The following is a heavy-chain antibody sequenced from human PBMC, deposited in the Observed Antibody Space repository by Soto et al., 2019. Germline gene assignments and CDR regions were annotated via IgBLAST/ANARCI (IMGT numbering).Heavy chain of an antibody. J-gene: IGHJ6*02. CDR1: GFTFSSYA. D-gene: IGHD3-10*01. V-gene: IGHV3-30-3*01. CDR3: ARGMVRGVIGLYYYYGMDV. CDR2: ISYDGSNK. Sequence: GGSLRLSCAASGFTFSSYAMHWVRQAPGKGLEWVAVISYDGSNKYYADSVKGRFTISRDNSKNTLYLQMNSLRAEDTAVYYCARGMVRGVIGLYYYYGMDVWGHGTPVTVSS.